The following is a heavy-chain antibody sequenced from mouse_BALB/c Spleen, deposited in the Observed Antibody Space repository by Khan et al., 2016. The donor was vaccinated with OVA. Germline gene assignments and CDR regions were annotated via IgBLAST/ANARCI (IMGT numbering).Heavy chain of an antibody. V-gene: IGHV1-26*01. J-gene: IGHJ3*01. Sequence: EVQLQESGPDLVKPGASVKMSCKASGYSFTGYYMNWVKQSHGKSLECIGRINPNTGNINYNQKFKGKAILTVDTSSSTAYMELRSLTSEDSAVYYCARGYDFFAYWGQGTLVTFSA. CDR1: GYSFTGYY. D-gene: IGHD2-2*01. CDR2: INPNTGNI. CDR3: ARGYDFFAY.